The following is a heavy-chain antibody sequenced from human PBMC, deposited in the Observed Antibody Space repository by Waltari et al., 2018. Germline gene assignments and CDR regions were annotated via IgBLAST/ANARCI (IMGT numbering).Heavy chain of an antibody. D-gene: IGHD6-13*01. CDR3: ARAVSSWYYYYYMDV. J-gene: IGHJ6*03. Sequence: QVQLQQWGAGLLKPSETLSLTCAVYGGSCRCYYWSWFRQPPGNGLEWIGEINHSGSTNYNPSLKSRVTISVDTSKNQFSLKLSSVTAADTAVYYCARAVSSWYYYYYMDVWGKGTTVTVSS. CDR1: GGSCRCYY. CDR2: INHSGST. V-gene: IGHV4-34*01.